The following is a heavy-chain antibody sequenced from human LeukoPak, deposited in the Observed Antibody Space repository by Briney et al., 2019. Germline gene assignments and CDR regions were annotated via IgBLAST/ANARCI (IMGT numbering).Heavy chain of an antibody. J-gene: IGHJ4*02. CDR3: AKADSYDSSGYYLNYFDY. CDR1: GFTFSTCA. Sequence: GGSLRLSCAASGFTFSTCAMHWVRQAPGKGLEYVAAISGNGDSTYYANSVKGRFTISRDNSKNTLYLQMNSLRAEDTAVYYCAKADSYDSSGYYLNYFDYWGQGTLVTVSS. CDR2: ISGNGDST. D-gene: IGHD3-22*01. V-gene: IGHV3-64*01.